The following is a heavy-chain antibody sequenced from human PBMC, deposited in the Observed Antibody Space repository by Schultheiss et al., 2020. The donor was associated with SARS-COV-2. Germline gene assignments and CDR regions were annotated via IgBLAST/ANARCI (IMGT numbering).Heavy chain of an antibody. Sequence: SETLSLTCAVYGGSFSGYYWSWIRQPPGKGLEWIGEINHSGSTNYNPSLKSRVTISVDTSKNQFSLKLSSVTAADTAVYYCARSGTIFGVALYGMDVWGQGTTVTVSS. D-gene: IGHD3-3*01. CDR3: ARSGTIFGVALYGMDV. V-gene: IGHV4-34*01. CDR1: GGSFSGYY. CDR2: INHSGST. J-gene: IGHJ6*02.